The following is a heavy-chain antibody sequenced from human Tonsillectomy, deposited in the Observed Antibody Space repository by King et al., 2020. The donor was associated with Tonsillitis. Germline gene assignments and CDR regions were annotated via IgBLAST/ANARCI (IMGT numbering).Heavy chain of an antibody. Sequence: QLVQSGAEVKKPGASVKVSCKASGYTFSRYGISWVRRAPGQGLEWMGWIGGYSGDTNYAQKFQGRVTMIRDTSTSTAYMELRSLRFNDTAVYYCARAGTDFDTFEVWGQGTMVTVSS. V-gene: IGHV1-18*01. CDR1: GYTFSRYG. J-gene: IGHJ3*01. CDR2: IGGYSGDT. CDR3: ARAGTDFDTFEV. D-gene: IGHD1-14*01.